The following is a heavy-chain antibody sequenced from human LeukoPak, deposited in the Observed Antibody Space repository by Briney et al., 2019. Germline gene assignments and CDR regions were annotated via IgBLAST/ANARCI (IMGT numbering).Heavy chain of an antibody. CDR1: GFTFSSNY. CDR2: IYSGGST. CDR3: ARDRGSGPYYYYGMDV. V-gene: IGHV3-66*01. Sequence: PGGSLRLSCAASGFTFSSNYMSWVRQAPGKGLEWVSDIYSGGSTYYADSVKGRFTISRDNSKNTLYLQMNSLRAEDTAVYYCARDRGSGPYYYYGMDVWGQGTTVTVSS. D-gene: IGHD3-10*01. J-gene: IGHJ6*02.